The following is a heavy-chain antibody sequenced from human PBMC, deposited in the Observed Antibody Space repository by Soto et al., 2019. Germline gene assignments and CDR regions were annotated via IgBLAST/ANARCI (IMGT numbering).Heavy chain of an antibody. J-gene: IGHJ4*02. CDR1: GFTFSSYG. CDR3: AKGAGGLDWLFHYFDY. Sequence: QVQLVESGGGVVQPGRSLRLSCAASGFTFSSYGMHWVRQAPGEGLEWVAVISYDGSNKYYADSVKGRFTISRDNSKNTLYLQMNSLRAEDTAVYYCAKGAGGLDWLFHYFDYWGQGTLVTVSS. D-gene: IGHD3-9*01. V-gene: IGHV3-30*18. CDR2: ISYDGSNK.